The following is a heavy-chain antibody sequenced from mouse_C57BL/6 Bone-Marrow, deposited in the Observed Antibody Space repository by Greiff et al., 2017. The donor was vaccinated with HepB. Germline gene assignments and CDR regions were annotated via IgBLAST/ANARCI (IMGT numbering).Heavy chain of an antibody. CDR3: ARLYYGSSSYYFDY. D-gene: IGHD1-1*01. Sequence: VQLKESGGGLVKPGGSLKLSCAASGFTFSDYGMHWVRQAPEKGLEWVAYISSGSSTIYYADTVKGRFTISRDNAKNTLFLQMTSLRSEDTAMYYCARLYYGSSSYYFDYWGQGTTLTVSS. CDR2: ISSGSSTI. CDR1: GFTFSDYG. V-gene: IGHV5-17*01. J-gene: IGHJ2*01.